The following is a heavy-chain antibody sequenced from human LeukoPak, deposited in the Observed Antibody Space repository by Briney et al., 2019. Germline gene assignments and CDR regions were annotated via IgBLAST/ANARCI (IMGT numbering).Heavy chain of an antibody. V-gene: IGHV3-64*01. J-gene: IGHJ6*03. Sequence: GGSLRLSCAASGFTFSSYAMHWVRQAPGKGLGYVSVISSNGGNIYYANSVKGRFTISRDNSKNTLYLQMNSLRAEDTAVYYCARDATSNRYCSSTSCFEYMDVWGKGTTVTISS. CDR1: GFTFSSYA. CDR3: ARDATSNRYCSSTSCFEYMDV. D-gene: IGHD2-2*01. CDR2: ISSNGGNI.